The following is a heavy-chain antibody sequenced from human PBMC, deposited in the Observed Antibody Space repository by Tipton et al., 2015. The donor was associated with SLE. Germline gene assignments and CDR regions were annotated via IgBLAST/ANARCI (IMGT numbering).Heavy chain of an antibody. D-gene: IGHD3-10*01. CDR1: GFTFSSYA. Sequence: SLRLSCAASGFTFSSYAMSWVRQAPGKGLEWVSRIHSDGSSTNYADSVRGRFTVSRDNAKRTLYLQMNSLRSEDTAVYYCARGSPSYGSGSSYYYYYMDVWGKGTTVTVSS. CDR2: IHSDGSST. J-gene: IGHJ6*03. V-gene: IGHV3-74*01. CDR3: ARGSPSYGSGSSYYYYYMDV.